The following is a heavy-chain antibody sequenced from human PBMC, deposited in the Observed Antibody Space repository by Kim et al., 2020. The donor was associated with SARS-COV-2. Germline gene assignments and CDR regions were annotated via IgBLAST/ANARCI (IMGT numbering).Heavy chain of an antibody. J-gene: IGHJ4*02. D-gene: IGHD6-19*01. CDR1: GGSISSSSYY. CDR3: ARHRSWTSSGKPFDY. Sequence: SETLSLTCTVSGGSISSSSYYWGWIRQPPGKGLEWIGSIHFSGSTYYNPSLTSRVTISVDTSKNQFSLKLSSVTAADTAVYSYARHRSWTSSGKPFDYWGQGTLVTVSS. V-gene: IGHV4-39*01. CDR2: IHFSGST.